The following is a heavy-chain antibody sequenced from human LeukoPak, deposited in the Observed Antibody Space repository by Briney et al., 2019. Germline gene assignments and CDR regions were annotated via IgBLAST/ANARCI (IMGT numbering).Heavy chain of an antibody. D-gene: IGHD3-10*01. Sequence: GGSLRLSCAASGFTFSSYGMHWVRQAPGKGLEWVAVISYGGYNKYYADSVKGRFTISRDNSKNTLYLQMNSLRAEDTAVYYCARGGVWFGELLSHDAFDIWGQGTMVTVSS. CDR1: GFTFSSYG. CDR3: ARGGVWFGELLSHDAFDI. V-gene: IGHV3-30*03. J-gene: IGHJ3*02. CDR2: ISYGGYNK.